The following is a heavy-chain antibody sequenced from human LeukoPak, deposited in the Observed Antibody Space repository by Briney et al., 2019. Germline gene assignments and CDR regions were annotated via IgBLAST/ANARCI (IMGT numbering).Heavy chain of an antibody. CDR3: ARASMGGRDYHLDS. D-gene: IGHD4/OR15-4a*01. CDR1: GFTFSSYW. J-gene: IGHJ4*02. V-gene: IGHV3-7*01. CDR2: IKTDGSHT. Sequence: SGGSLRLSCAASGFTFSSYWMTWVCQAPGKGLEWVANIKTDGSHTYYVDFVKGRFTISRDNAKNLLFLQLGSLRADDTGVYYCARASMGGRDYHLDSWGQGTLVTVSS.